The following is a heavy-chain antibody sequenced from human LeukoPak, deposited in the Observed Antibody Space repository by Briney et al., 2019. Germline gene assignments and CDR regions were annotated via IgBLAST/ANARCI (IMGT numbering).Heavy chain of an antibody. J-gene: IGHJ4*02. V-gene: IGHV3-66*03. D-gene: IGHD3-3*01. Sequence: PGGSLRLSCAASEFIVSINYMTWVRQAPGKGLEWVSLIYSRGDTKYADSVKGRFTISRDNAKNTLYLQMNSLRAEDTAVYYCAKDYRPHDFWSGLVDYWGQGTLVTVSS. CDR3: AKDYRPHDFWSGLVDY. CDR2: IYSRGDT. CDR1: EFIVSINY.